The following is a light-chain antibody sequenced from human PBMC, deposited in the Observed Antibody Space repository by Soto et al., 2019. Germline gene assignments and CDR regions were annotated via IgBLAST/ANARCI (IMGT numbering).Light chain of an antibody. J-gene: IGKJ2*01. CDR1: QRITTY. V-gene: IGKV1-39*01. CDR3: QQTYSTPYT. Sequence: IHMTQSPSSLSASVGDRITVTCRASQRITTYVNWYQLKPGEAPKLLISTSGTLQRGVPSRFSGRGSGTDFTLTITRLQPADSEPCFFQQTYSTPYTFGQGTQLEIK. CDR2: TSG.